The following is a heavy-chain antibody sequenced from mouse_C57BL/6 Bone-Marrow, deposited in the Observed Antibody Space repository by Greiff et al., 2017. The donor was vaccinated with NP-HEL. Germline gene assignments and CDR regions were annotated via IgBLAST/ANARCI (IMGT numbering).Heavy chain of an antibody. CDR2: INPSSGYT. D-gene: IGHD1-1*01. Sequence: QVQLKESGAELARPGASVKMSCKASGYTFTSYTMHWVKQRPGQGLEWIGYINPSSGYTKYNQKFKDKATLTADKSSSTAYMQLSSLTSEDSAVDYCAPTVVAPYWDFDVWGTGTTVTVSS. J-gene: IGHJ1*03. V-gene: IGHV1-4*01. CDR1: GYTFTSYT. CDR3: APTVVAPYWDFDV.